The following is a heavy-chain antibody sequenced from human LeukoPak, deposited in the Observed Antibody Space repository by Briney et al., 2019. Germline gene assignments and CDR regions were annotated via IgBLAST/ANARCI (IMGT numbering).Heavy chain of an antibody. CDR3: ARDPVPLWSYDRSGYLDY. J-gene: IGHJ4*02. CDR1: GFTFSSYA. D-gene: IGHD3-22*01. V-gene: IGHV3-30-3*01. CDR2: ISYDGSNK. Sequence: GRSLRLSCAASGFTFSSYAMHWVRQAPGKGLEWVAVISYDGSNKYYADSVKGRFTISRDNSKNTLYLQMNSLRAEDTAVYYCARDPVPLWSYDRSGYLDYWGQGTLVTVSS.